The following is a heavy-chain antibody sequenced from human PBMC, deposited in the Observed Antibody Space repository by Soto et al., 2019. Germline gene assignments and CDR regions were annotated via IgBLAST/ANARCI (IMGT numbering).Heavy chain of an antibody. CDR1: GYTFTSYG. Sequence: ASVKVSCKASGYTFTSYGISWVRQAPGQRLEWMGWINAGNGNTKYSQKFQGRVTITRDTSASTAYMELSSLRSEDTAVYYCARHPGYSYGYNWGRGTLVTVS. V-gene: IGHV1-3*01. CDR2: INAGNGNT. J-gene: IGHJ4*02. D-gene: IGHD5-18*01. CDR3: ARHPGYSYGYN.